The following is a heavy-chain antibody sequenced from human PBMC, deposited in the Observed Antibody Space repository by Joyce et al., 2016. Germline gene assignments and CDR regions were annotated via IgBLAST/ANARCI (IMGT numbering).Heavy chain of an antibody. CDR3: ARGIWGSDY. D-gene: IGHD7-27*01. CDR1: GYTFTNYA. J-gene: IGHJ4*02. V-gene: IGHV1-3*05. Sequence: QVHLVLSGAEEKKPGASLILSCKTSGYTFTNYAMHWVRQAPGQGLEWMGWIHGGNGDTRYSQKFQGRVTITRDTSAGTGYMQLSSLTFEDTAIYYCARGIWGSDYWGQGALVTVSS. CDR2: IHGGNGDT.